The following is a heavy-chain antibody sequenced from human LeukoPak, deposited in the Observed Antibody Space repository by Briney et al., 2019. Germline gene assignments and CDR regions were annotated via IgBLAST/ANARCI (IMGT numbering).Heavy chain of an antibody. CDR2: INPSGGST. CDR3: ARVELNYGMDV. V-gene: IGHV1-46*01. Sequence: ASAKVSCKASGYTFTSYFMHWVRQAPGQGLEWMGIINPSGGSTSYAQKFQGRVTMTRATSTSTVYMELSSLRSEDTAVYYCARVELNYGMDVWGQGTTVTVSS. D-gene: IGHD1-7*01. CDR1: GYTFTSYF. J-gene: IGHJ6*02.